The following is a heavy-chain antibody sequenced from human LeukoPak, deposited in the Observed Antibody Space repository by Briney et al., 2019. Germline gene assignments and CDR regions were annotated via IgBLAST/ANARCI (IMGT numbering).Heavy chain of an antibody. V-gene: IGHV4-39*07. CDR2: INHSGST. CDR3: ARAPTYYYDSSGIDY. D-gene: IGHD3-22*01. J-gene: IGHJ4*02. CDR1: GGSISSISYY. Sequence: SETLSLTGTVSGGSISSISYYWGWIRHPPGKGLEWIGEINHSGSTNYNPSLKSRVTISVDTSKNQFSLKLSSVTAADTAVYYCARAPTYYYDSSGIDYWGQGTLVTVSS.